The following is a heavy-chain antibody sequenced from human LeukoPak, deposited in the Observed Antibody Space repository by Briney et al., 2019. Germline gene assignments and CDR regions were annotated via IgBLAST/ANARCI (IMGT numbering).Heavy chain of an antibody. V-gene: IGHV1-69*05. J-gene: IGHJ6*03. CDR2: IIPIFGST. Sequence: SVKVSCKASGYTFANFGITWVRQAPGQGLEWMGGIIPIFGSTNYAQKFQGRVTITTDQSTRTAYMELNSLSSDDTAVYYCARVGRSRGSLPNSYYYMDVWGKGTTVTVSS. CDR1: GYTFANFG. D-gene: IGHD1-26*01. CDR3: ARVGRSRGSLPNSYYYMDV.